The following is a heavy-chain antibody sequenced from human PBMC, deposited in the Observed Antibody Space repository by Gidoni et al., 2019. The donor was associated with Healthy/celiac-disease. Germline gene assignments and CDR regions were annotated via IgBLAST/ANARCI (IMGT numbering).Heavy chain of an antibody. CDR1: GGSISSGSYY. D-gene: IGHD3-3*01. CDR2: IYTSGST. V-gene: IGHV4-61*02. CDR3: ARDRPLSYDFWSGSGGYYYYYMDV. J-gene: IGHJ6*03. Sequence: QVQLQEWGPGLVKPSQTLSLTCTVSGGSISSGSYYWSWIRQPAGKGLEWIGRIYTSGSTNYNPSLKSRVTISVDTSKNQFSLKLSSVTAADTAVYYCARDRPLSYDFWSGSGGYYYYYMDVWGKGTTVTVSS.